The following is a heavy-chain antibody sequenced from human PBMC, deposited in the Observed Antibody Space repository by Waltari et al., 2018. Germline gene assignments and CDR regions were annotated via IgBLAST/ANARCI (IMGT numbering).Heavy chain of an antibody. CDR1: GFIFSNYA. Sequence: QEQMVASGGGVVQPGRPLSLSCSISGFIFSNYAMNWVRQAPGKGREWLAVISYDGSSQYYADSVKGRFSVSRDSFKNTVYLHMNGLRTEDTAVYYCARAVTGEDAFDMWGQGTMVTVSS. J-gene: IGHJ3*02. V-gene: IGHV3-30-3*01. CDR2: ISYDGSSQ. CDR3: ARAVTGEDAFDM. D-gene: IGHD2-21*02.